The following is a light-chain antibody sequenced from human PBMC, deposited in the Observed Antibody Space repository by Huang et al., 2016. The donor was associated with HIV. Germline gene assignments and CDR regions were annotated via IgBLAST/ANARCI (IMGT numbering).Light chain of an antibody. Sequence: EIVMTQSPGTLSVSPGERATLSCRASQGVVNNVAWYQQQPGQTPRLLSHGASTRATGIPARFSGSASGTEFTLTISSLQTEDFAIYYCQQYNNWPPWTFGQGT. J-gene: IGKJ1*01. V-gene: IGKV3D-15*01. CDR3: QQYNNWPPWT. CDR2: GAS. CDR1: QGVVNN.